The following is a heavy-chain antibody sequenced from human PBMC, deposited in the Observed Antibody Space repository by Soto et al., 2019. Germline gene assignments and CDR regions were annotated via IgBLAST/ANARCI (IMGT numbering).Heavy chain of an antibody. J-gene: IGHJ1*01. D-gene: IGHD6-19*01. Sequence: QITLKESGPTLVKPTQTLTLTCTFSGFSLSTSGVGVGWIRQPPGKALEWLALIYWDDDKRHSPSLKSRLTTTHATPHTHVVLTITNIDPVDTATYYRAPPYRCGWYGYFQHLGQGTLVTVSS. CDR2: IYWDDDK. CDR1: GFSLSTSGVG. V-gene: IGHV2-5*02. CDR3: APPYRCGWYGYFQH.